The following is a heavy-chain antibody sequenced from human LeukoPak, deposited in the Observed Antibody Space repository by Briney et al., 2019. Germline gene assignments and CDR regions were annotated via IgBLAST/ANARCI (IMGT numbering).Heavy chain of an antibody. Sequence: SETLSLTCTVSGGSISSNTQYWSWIRQPPGKGPEWLGSIYYSGSTYYNPSLKSRVTISADTSKHQFSLKLSSVTAADTALYYCARHHSEEVGPYFDYWGQGILVTVSS. CDR2: IYYSGST. J-gene: IGHJ4*02. D-gene: IGHD4-11*01. CDR3: ARHHSEEVGPYFDY. V-gene: IGHV4-39*01. CDR1: GGSISSNTQY.